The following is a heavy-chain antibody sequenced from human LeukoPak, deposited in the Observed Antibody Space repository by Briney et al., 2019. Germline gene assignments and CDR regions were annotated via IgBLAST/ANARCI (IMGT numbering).Heavy chain of an antibody. CDR1: GGSISSGGYY. CDR3: ALRGYSGYDEKAFDI. Sequence: PSETLSLTCTVSGGSISSGGYYWSWIRQHPGKGLEWIGYIYYSGSTYYNPSLKSRVTISVDTSKNQFSLKLSSVTAADTAVYCCALRGYSGYDEKAFDIWGQGTMVTVSS. D-gene: IGHD5-12*01. J-gene: IGHJ3*02. CDR2: IYYSGST. V-gene: IGHV4-31*03.